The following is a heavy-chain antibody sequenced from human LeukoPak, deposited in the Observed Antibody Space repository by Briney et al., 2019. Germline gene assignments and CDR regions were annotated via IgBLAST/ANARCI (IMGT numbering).Heavy chain of an antibody. CDR2: INPNSGGT. D-gene: IGHD3-22*01. CDR1: GYTFTGYY. V-gene: IGHV1-2*02. Sequence: ASVKVSCKASGYTFTGYYMHWVRQAPGQGLEWMGWINPNSGGTNYAQKFQGRVTMTRDTSISTAYMELSRLRSDDTAVYYCARSGLHYYDSSGYYPWGQGTLVTVSS. J-gene: IGHJ5*02. CDR3: ARSGLHYYDSSGYYP.